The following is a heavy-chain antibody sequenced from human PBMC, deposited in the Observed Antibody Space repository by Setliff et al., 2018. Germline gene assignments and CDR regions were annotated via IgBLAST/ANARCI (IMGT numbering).Heavy chain of an antibody. V-gene: IGHV4-59*12. J-gene: IGHJ4*02. CDR3: ARSYDTTASYLRGFDY. CDR1: GDSMSFSY. CDR2: IYYSGST. D-gene: IGHD3-22*01. Sequence: SETLSLTCSVSGDSMSFSYWSWIRQPPGKGLEWIGYIYYSGSTDSHPSLKSRVSISIDTSKNQFSLNVRSVTAAGTAVYYCARSYDTTASYLRGFDYWGQGVLVTVSS.